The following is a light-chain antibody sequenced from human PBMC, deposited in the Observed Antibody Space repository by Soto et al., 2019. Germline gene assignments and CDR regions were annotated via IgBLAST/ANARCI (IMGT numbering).Light chain of an antibody. CDR1: QSISSY. CDR3: QESYTMSRG. V-gene: IGKV1-39*01. CDR2: GSS. J-gene: IGKJ1*01. Sequence: DIQMTQSPSSLSASVGDRVTITCRASQSISSYLNWYQQKPGKAPKLLIYGSSSLQTGVPSRFSGSGSGTDFTLTISSLQPEDFATYYCQESYTMSRGFGQGTKVEIK.